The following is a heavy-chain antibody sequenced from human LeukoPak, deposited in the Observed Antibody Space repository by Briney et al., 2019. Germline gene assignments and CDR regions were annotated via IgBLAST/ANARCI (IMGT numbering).Heavy chain of an antibody. V-gene: IGHV3-64D*06. CDR3: VKDGALVRGVGDAFDI. D-gene: IGHD3-10*01. CDR2: ISSNGGST. CDR1: GFTFSSYA. J-gene: IGHJ3*02. Sequence: GGSLRLSCSASGFTFSSYAMHWVRQAPGKGLEYVSAISSNGGSTYYADSVKGRFTISRDNSKNTLYLQMSSLRAEDTAVYYCVKDGALVRGVGDAFDIWGQGSMVTVSS.